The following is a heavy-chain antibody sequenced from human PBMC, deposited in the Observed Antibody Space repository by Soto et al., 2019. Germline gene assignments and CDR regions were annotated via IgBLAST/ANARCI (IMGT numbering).Heavy chain of an antibody. V-gene: IGHV3-23*01. CDR2: ISGSGGST. Sequence: GGSLRLSCAASGFTFSSYAMRWVRQAPGKGLEWVSAISGSGGSTYYADSVKGRFTISRDNSKNTLYLQMNSLRAEDTAVYYCAKGDRSYPGSFDAFDIWGQGTMVTVSS. CDR3: AKGDRSYPGSFDAFDI. D-gene: IGHD1-26*01. J-gene: IGHJ3*02. CDR1: GFTFSSYA.